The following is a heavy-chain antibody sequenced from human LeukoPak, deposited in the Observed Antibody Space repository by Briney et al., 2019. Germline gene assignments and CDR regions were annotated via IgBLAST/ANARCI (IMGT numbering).Heavy chain of an antibody. CDR2: IYYGGST. D-gene: IGHD2-21*02. J-gene: IGHJ3*02. V-gene: IGHV4-59*01. CDR1: GGSISSYY. CDR3: ARDTGDSDAFDI. Sequence: SETLSLTCTVSGGSISSYYWSWIRQPPGKGLEWIGYIYYGGSTNYNPSLKSRVTISVDASKNQFSLKLSSVTAADTAVYYCARDTGDSDAFDIWGQGTMVTVSS.